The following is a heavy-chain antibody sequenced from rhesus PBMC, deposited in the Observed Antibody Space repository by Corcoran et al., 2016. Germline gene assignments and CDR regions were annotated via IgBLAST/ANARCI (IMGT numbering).Heavy chain of an antibody. J-gene: IGHJ4*01. CDR3: ARDNSGYSYYFDY. CDR1: GYSISGYY. CDR2: ITYSGST. Sequence: QVQLQESGPGLVKPSETLSLTCAVSGYSISGYYWSWIRQAPGKGLEWIGYITYSGSTSYNPSLKSRVTISRDTSKNQFSLKLSSVTAADTAVYYCARDNSGYSYYFDYWGQGVLVTVSS. D-gene: IGHD5-24*01. V-gene: IGHV4-122*02.